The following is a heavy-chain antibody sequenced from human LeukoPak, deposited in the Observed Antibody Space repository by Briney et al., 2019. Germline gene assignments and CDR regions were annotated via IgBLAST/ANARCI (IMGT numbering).Heavy chain of an antibody. Sequence: SETLSLTCTVSGGSISSSSYYWGWIRQSPGKGLEWIGSMYTSVTTYYNPSLKSRVTMSVDTSKNQFSLKLSSVTAADTAMYYCVRHTYDSSGYYRAGFDYWGQGTLVTVSS. CDR3: VRHTYDSSGYYRAGFDY. CDR2: MYTSVTT. CDR1: GGSISSSSYY. J-gene: IGHJ4*02. D-gene: IGHD3-22*01. V-gene: IGHV4-39*01.